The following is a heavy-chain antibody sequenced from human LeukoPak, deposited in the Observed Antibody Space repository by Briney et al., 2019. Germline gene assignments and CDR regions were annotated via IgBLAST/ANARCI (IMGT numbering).Heavy chain of an antibody. CDR1: GGSFSGYY. D-gene: IGHD5-12*01. CDR3: ARNVKVATPYYFDY. CDR2: INHSGST. J-gene: IGHJ4*02. Sequence: SETLSLTCAVYGGSFSGYYRSWIRQPPGKGLEWIGEINHSGSTNYNPSLKSRVTISVDTSKNQFSLKLSSVTAADTAVYYCARNVKVATPYYFDYWGQGTLVTVSS. V-gene: IGHV4-34*01.